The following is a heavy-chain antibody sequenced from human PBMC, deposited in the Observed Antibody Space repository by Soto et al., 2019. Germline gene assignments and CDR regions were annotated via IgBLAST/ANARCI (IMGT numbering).Heavy chain of an antibody. J-gene: IGHJ6*03. V-gene: IGHV4-59*13. D-gene: IGHD3-16*01. CDR1: GGSITRYF. CDR3: ATYDSPYYFMDV. CDR2: MYYSGRS. Sequence: QVQLQESGPGLVQPSETLSLTCTVSGGSITRYFWSWIRQAPGKGLQWIGHMYYSGRSDYNPSLKSLVTISVDTSKNQFSLRLNSVTAADTAVYYCATYDSPYYFMDVWGKGTTVTVSS.